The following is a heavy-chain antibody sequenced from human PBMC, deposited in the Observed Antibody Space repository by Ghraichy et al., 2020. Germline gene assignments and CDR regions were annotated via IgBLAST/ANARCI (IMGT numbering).Heavy chain of an antibody. CDR3: ARGTITNSWYYDY. CDR1: GGSISSHY. J-gene: IGHJ4*02. Sequence: GSLRLSCTVSGGSISSHYWSWIRQPPGKGLEWIGYIYHSGSTNYNPSLKSRVTISVDTSKNQFSLKLSSVTAADTAVYYCARGTITNSWYYDYWGQGTLVTVSS. CDR2: IYHSGST. V-gene: IGHV4-59*11. D-gene: IGHD6-13*01.